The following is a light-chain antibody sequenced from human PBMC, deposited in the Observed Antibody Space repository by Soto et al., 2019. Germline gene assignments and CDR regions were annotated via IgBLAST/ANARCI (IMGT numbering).Light chain of an antibody. Sequence: QSVLTQPASVSGSPGQSITISCTGTSGDIGSYNRVSWYQQHPGKAPKLIIYEVTDRPSGVSNRFSGSKSGITASLTISGLQADDEAEYFCISYKTDDTFLFGTGTKVTVL. CDR3: ISYKTDDTFL. J-gene: IGLJ1*01. CDR1: SGDIGSYNR. CDR2: EVT. V-gene: IGLV2-14*01.